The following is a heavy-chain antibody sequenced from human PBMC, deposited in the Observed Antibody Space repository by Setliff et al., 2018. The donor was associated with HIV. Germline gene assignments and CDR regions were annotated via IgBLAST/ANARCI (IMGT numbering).Heavy chain of an antibody. D-gene: IGHD5-18*01. CDR2: IIPIFDTG. CDR3: AREAYSYGYVLPATRFGYYFDS. Sequence: EASVKVSCKASGVTFSNYPITWVRQAPGQGLEWMGRIIPIFDTGDYAQKFQGRVTISADRSTSTAYMELSSLRSEDTALYYCAREAYSYGYVLPATRFGYYFDSWGQGTLVTVSS. J-gene: IGHJ4*02. CDR1: GVTFSNYP. V-gene: IGHV1-69*06.